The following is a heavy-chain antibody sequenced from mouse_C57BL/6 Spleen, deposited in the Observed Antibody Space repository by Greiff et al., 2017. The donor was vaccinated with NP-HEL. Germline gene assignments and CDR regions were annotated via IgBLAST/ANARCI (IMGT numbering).Heavy chain of an antibody. J-gene: IGHJ4*01. Sequence: QVQLQQPGAELVKPGASVKLSCKASGYTFTSYWMHWVKQRPGQGLEWIGMIHPNSGSTNYNEKFKSKATLTVDKSSSTAYMQLSSLTSEDSAVYYCAGEGGGAYYYAMDYWGQGTSVTVSS. CDR3: AGEGGGAYYYAMDY. V-gene: IGHV1-64*01. CDR2: IHPNSGST. D-gene: IGHD1-1*02. CDR1: GYTFTSYW.